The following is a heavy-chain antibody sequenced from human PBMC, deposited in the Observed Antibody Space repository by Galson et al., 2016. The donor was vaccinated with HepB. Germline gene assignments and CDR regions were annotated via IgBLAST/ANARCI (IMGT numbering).Heavy chain of an antibody. CDR3: ARENYDLWSGYYFGGFYY. V-gene: IGHV3-53*01. J-gene: IGHJ4*02. Sequence: SLRLSCAASGLSVSKNYMSWVRQAPGKGLEWVSVIYSGGDTYYADSVKGRFTISRDNSKDTVYLQMNSLRAEDPAVYYCARENYDLWSGYYFGGFYYWGQGSLVTVSS. CDR2: IYSGGDT. D-gene: IGHD3-3*01. CDR1: GLSVSKNY.